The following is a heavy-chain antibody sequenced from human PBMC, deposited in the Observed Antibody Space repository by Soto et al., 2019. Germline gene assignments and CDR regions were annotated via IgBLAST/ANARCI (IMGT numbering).Heavy chain of an antibody. CDR3: ARGISKYSSWY. CDR2: LYFNGGT. V-gene: IGHV4-30-4*01. J-gene: IGHJ2*01. CDR1: CCPLNSPDYY. Sequence: TPFPPFQFFCCPLNSPDYYWSWIRQSPGKGLEWIGYLYFNGGTQYNPSLRTPVSMSLDTSKKHFSLKMRSVTAADTAVYYCARGISKYSSWY. D-gene: IGHD6-13*01.